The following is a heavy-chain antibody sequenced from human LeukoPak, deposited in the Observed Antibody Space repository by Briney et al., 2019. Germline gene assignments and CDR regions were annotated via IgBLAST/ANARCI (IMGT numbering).Heavy chain of an antibody. Sequence: GGSLRLSCTASGFTFGDHSVSWFRQAPGRGLEWVGFIRSKAYGGTAEYAASVKGRFTISRDDSKSVAYLQMDSLKTEDTAVYYCTREIRYFDWFQADYWGQGTLVTVSS. CDR1: GFTFGDHS. D-gene: IGHD3-9*01. CDR2: IRSKAYGGTA. CDR3: TREIRYFDWFQADY. J-gene: IGHJ4*02. V-gene: IGHV3-49*03.